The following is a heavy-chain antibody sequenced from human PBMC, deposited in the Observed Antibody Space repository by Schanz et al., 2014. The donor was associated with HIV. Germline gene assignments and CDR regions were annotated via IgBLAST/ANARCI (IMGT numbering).Heavy chain of an antibody. D-gene: IGHD4-17*01. J-gene: IGHJ6*02. Sequence: VQLVESGGGLAKPGGSLRVSCATSGFTFSDAWMSWVRQAPGKGLEWVAVIWYDGSNKYQADSVKGRFTTSRDNSRSMLYLHMNSLRVEDTAVYYCARIYGGNPSYYGMDVWGQGTTVTVSS. CDR2: IWYDGSNK. V-gene: IGHV3-33*01. CDR3: ARIYGGNPSYYGMDV. CDR1: GFTFSDAW.